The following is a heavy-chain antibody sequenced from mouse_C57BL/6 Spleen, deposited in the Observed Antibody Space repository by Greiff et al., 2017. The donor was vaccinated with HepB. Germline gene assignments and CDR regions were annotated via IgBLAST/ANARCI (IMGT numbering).Heavy chain of an antibody. Sequence: QVQLQQSGAELVRPGASVKLSCKASGYTFTDYYINWVKQRPGQGLEWIARIYPGSGNTYYNEKFKGKATLTAEKSSSTAYMQLSSLTSEDSAVYFCARDGEGYFDVWGTGTTVTVSS. CDR2: IYPGSGNT. J-gene: IGHJ1*03. CDR3: ARDGEGYFDV. V-gene: IGHV1-76*01. CDR1: GYTFTDYY.